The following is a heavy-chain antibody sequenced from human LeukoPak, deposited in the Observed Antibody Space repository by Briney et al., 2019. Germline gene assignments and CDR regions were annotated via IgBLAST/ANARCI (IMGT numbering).Heavy chain of an antibody. CDR3: ARTYCGGDCYSGGPTPNWFDP. J-gene: IGHJ5*02. V-gene: IGHV1-69*05. CDR1: GGTFSSYA. Sequence: SVKVSCKASGGTFSSYAISWVRQAPGQGLEWMGGIIPIFGTANYAQKFQGRVTITTDDSTSTAYMELSSLRSEDTAVYYCARTYCGGDCYSGGPTPNWFDPWGQGTLVTVSS. D-gene: IGHD2-21*02. CDR2: IIPIFGTA.